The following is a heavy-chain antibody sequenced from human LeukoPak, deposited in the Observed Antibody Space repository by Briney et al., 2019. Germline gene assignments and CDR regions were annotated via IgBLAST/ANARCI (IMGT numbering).Heavy chain of an antibody. CDR3: ARDFAAPSNC. D-gene: IGHD2-15*01. Sequence: PAGSLRLSCAASGFTFSSYGMHWVGQAPGKGMEGVGVIFQVSSIKYNADSVKGRFTISRDNSKNTLYLQMNSLRAEATAVYYCARDFAAPSNCWGQATLVSPSA. CDR1: GFTFSSYG. CDR2: IFQVSSIK. J-gene: IGHJ4*02. V-gene: IGHV3-33*01.